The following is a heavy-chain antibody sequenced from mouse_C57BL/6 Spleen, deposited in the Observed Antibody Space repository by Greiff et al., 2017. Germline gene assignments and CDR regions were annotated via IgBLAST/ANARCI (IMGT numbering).Heavy chain of an antibody. Sequence: VQLQQPGAELVKPGASVKLSCKASGYTFTSYWMHWVKQRPGQGLEWIGMIHPNSGSTNYNEKFKSKVTLTVDKSSSTAYMQLSSLTSEDAAVYYCARGGIYYGNYFAYWGQGTLVTVSA. CDR2: IHPNSGST. CDR3: ARGGIYYGNYFAY. CDR1: GYTFTSYW. J-gene: IGHJ3*01. D-gene: IGHD2-1*01. V-gene: IGHV1-64*01.